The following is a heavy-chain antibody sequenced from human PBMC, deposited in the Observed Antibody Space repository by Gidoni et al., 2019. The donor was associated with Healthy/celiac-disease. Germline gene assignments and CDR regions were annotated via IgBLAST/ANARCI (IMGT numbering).Heavy chain of an antibody. J-gene: IGHJ6*02. CDR1: GYSFTSYW. V-gene: IGHV5-10-1*03. CDR2: IDPSDSYT. D-gene: IGHD5-18*01. CDR3: ARVGYSYGYAYYYGMDV. Sequence: EVQLVQSGAEVKKPGESLRISCQGSGYSFTSYWISWVRQMPGKGLEWMGRIDPSDSYTNYSPSFQGHVTISADKSISTAYLQWSSLKASDTAMYYCARVGYSYGYAYYYGMDVWGQGTTVTVSS.